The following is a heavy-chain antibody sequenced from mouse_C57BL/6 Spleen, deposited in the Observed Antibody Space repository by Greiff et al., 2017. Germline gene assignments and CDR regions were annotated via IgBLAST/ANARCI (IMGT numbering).Heavy chain of an antibody. CDR3: ARGGSGYSYYFDY. V-gene: IGHV1-52*01. D-gene: IGHD3-2*02. Sequence: QVQLQQSGAELVRPGSSVKLSCKASGYTFTSYWMHWVKQRPIQGLEWIGNIDPSDSETHYNQKFKDKATLTVDKSSSTAYMQLSSLTSEDSAVYYCARGGSGYSYYFDYWGQGTTLTVSS. CDR1: GYTFTSYW. J-gene: IGHJ2*01. CDR2: IDPSDSET.